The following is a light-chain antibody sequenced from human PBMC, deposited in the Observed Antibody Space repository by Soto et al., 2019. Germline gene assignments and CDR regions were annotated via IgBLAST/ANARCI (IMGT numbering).Light chain of an antibody. CDR1: QSVSSY. J-gene: IGKJ4*01. CDR2: DAS. Sequence: EIVLTQSPATLSLSPGERATLSCRASQSVSSYLAWYQQKPGQARRLLIYDASNRATGIPARFSGSGSGTDFTLTISSLEPEDFAVYYCQQRSNWPLTFAGGTKVEIK. V-gene: IGKV3-11*01. CDR3: QQRSNWPLT.